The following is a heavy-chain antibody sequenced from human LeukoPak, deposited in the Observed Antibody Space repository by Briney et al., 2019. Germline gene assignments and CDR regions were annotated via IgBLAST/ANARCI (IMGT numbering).Heavy chain of an antibody. CDR1: GFNFMQYG. Sequence: GGSLRLSCVGSGFNFMQYGMMWVRQAPGKGLEWVSTIHPSGINTHHADSVKGRFTISRDNSKNTLYLQMNSLRVEDTAIYYCARDPSTLLPTDDSWGQGTLVAVSS. CDR3: ARDPSTLLPTDDS. J-gene: IGHJ4*02. V-gene: IGHV3-23*05. CDR2: IHPSGINT. D-gene: IGHD2-2*01.